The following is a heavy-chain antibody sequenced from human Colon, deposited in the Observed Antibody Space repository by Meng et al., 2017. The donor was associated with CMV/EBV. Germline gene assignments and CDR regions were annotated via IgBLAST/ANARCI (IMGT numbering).Heavy chain of an antibody. CDR3: ARGGKIISSSDNDKWFDA. CDR1: VGSVNGGSNY. CDR2: ISYSGST. D-gene: IGHD3-16*01. J-gene: IGHJ5*02. V-gene: IGHV4-61*01. Sequence: ESLKISCTISVGSVNGGSNYWSWIRRPPGKGLEWIGYISYSGSTHYNPSLKSRVTMSVDLSKKQISLKVSSVTAADTAVYYCARGGKIISSSDNDKWFDAWGQGTLVTLSS.